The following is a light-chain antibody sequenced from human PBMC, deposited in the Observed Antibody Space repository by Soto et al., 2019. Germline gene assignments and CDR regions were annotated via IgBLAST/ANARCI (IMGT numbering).Light chain of an antibody. CDR1: QGISSY. V-gene: IGKV1-8*01. CDR3: QQYYSYPHT. Sequence: AIRMTQSPSSFSASTGDRVTITCRASQGISSYLAWYQKKPGKAPKLLIYAASTLQSGVPSRFSGSGSGTDLTLTISFLQSEDFATYYYQQYYSYPHTFGQGTKVEIK. CDR2: AAS. J-gene: IGKJ1*01.